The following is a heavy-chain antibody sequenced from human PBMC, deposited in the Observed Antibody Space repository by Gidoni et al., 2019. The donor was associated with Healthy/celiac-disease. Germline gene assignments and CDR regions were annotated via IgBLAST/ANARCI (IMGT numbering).Heavy chain of an antibody. CDR3: AYIGAAAGNDYYYGMDV. V-gene: IGHV1-3*01. J-gene: IGHJ6*02. CDR2: RNAGNGNT. D-gene: IGHD6-13*01. CDR1: GYTFTSYA. Sequence: QVQLVQSGAEVQKPGASVKDSCKASGYTFTSYAMPWLRQAPGQRHEWMGWRNAGNGNTKYSQWFHGRFTMTRDTSARTSYMELRSLRSEDTAVYYCAYIGAAAGNDYYYGMDVWGQGTTVTVSS.